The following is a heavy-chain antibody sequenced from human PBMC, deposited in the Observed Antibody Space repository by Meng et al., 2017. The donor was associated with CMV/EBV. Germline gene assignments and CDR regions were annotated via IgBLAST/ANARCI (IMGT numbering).Heavy chain of an antibody. Sequence: GSLKISCAAFGFTFSSYGMHWVRQAPGKGLEWVAFIRYDGSNKYYADSVKGRFTISRDNSKNTLYLQMNSLRVEDTAVYYCAKTAYRFGELLSYFDYWGQGTLVTVSS. CDR1: GFTFSSYG. CDR2: IRYDGSNK. CDR3: AKTAYRFGELLSYFDY. V-gene: IGHV3-30*02. D-gene: IGHD3-10*01. J-gene: IGHJ4*02.